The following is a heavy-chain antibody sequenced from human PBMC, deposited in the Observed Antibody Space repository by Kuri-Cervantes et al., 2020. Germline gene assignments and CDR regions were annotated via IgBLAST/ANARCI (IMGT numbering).Heavy chain of an antibody. V-gene: IGHV4-4*07. CDR1: GGSISNYY. CDR2: IYISGST. J-gene: IGHJ4*02. Sequence: SETLSLTCTVSGGSISNYYRSWIRQPAGKGPEWIGRIYISGSTNSNPSLKSRVTMSLDKSKNQFSLKLSSVTAADTAVYYCAKDVRGGSIGYKGYWGQGTLVTVSS. D-gene: IGHD3-22*01. CDR3: AKDVRGGSIGYKGY.